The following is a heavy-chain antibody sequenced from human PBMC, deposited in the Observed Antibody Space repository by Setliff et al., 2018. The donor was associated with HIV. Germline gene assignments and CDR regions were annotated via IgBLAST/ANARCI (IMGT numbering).Heavy chain of an antibody. CDR3: VRGVQSPPHYSYYYMDV. D-gene: IGHD3-3*01. J-gene: IGHJ6*03. CDR2: IIPILGVA. V-gene: IGHV1-69*02. Sequence: SVKVSCKASRSTFNSHTINWVRQAPGQGLDWMGRIIPILGVANYAQRFQGKVAITADKSTSTAYMELTSLRLDDTAMYYCVRGVQSPPHYSYYYMDVWGEGTMVTVSS. CDR1: RSTFNSHT.